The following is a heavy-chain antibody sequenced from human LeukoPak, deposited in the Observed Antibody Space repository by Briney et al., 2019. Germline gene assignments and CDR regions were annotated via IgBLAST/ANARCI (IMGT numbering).Heavy chain of an antibody. V-gene: IGHV1-18*01. J-gene: IGHJ3*02. Sequence: ASVKVSCKASGYTFTSYGISWVRQAPGQGLEWMGWISAYNGNANYAQKLQGRVTTTTDTSTSTAYMELRSLRSDDTAVYYCARVISGSYEGNDAFDIWGQGTMVTVSS. CDR3: ARVISGSYEGNDAFDI. CDR2: ISAYNGNA. CDR1: GYTFTSYG. D-gene: IGHD1-26*01.